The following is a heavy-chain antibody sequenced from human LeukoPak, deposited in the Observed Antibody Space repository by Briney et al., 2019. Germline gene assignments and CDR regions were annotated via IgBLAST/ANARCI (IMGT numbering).Heavy chain of an antibody. CDR2: IYPTGST. J-gene: IGHJ6*02. D-gene: IGHD3-3*01. CDR1: GASITDYY. CDR3: ARDSYDFWSGQYKNGLGDYYGVDV. V-gene: IGHV4-4*07. Sequence: SETLSLTCDVSGASITDYYWSWIRQSAGKRLEWIGRIYPTGSTSYKTSLRTRLTISLDTSKNQVSLKLRSVTAVDTAVYYCARDSYDFWSGQYKNGLGDYYGVDVWGQGTTVIVSS.